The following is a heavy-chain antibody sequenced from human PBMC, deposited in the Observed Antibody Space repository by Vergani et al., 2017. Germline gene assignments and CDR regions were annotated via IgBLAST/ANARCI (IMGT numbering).Heavy chain of an antibody. D-gene: IGHD3-3*01. J-gene: IGHJ6*03. V-gene: IGHV1-69*02. CDR2: IIPILGIA. Sequence: QVQLVQSGAEVKKPGSSVKVSCKASGGTFSSYTISWVRQAPGQGLEWMGRIIPILGIANYAQKFQGRVTMTTDTSTSTAYMELRSLRSDDTAVYYCARFTYYDFWSGYYRDYYYYMDVWGKGTTVTVSS. CDR3: ARFTYYDFWSGYYRDYYYYMDV. CDR1: GGTFSSYT.